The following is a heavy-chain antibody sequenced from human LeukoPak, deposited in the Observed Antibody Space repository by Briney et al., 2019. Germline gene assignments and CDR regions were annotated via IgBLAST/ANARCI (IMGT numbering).Heavy chain of an antibody. Sequence: GGSLRLSCTASGFTFSSYTMSWVRQAPGKGLKWVSTITTGGPNTYYADSVEGRFTVSRDDSKNTLYLQMNSLRAEDTAVYYCAKDGGLWVSAHWGDSWGRGTLVTVSS. CDR3: AKDGGLWVSAHWGDS. CDR2: ITTGGPNT. D-gene: IGHD7-27*01. CDR1: GFTFSSYT. J-gene: IGHJ4*02. V-gene: IGHV3-23*01.